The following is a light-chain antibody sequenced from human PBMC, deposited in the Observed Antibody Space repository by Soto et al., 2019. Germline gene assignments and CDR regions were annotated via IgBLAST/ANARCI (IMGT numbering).Light chain of an antibody. CDR2: DAS. J-gene: IGKJ4*01. V-gene: IGKV3-11*01. Sequence: EIVLTQSPATLSLSPGQRATLSCRASQSISVHLAWYQQKPGQAPSLLIYDASNRATGIPGRFSGSGFGTDFTLTISSLETEDFAVYYCQQRSYWPLTFGGGTKVEIK. CDR1: QSISVH. CDR3: QQRSYWPLT.